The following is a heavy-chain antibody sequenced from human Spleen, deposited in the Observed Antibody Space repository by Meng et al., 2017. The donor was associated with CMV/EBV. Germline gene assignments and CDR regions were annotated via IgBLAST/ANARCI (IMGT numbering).Heavy chain of an antibody. CDR2: IYSGGST. J-gene: IGHJ6*02. CDR3: ARDMRISSAGMDYYYGMDV. D-gene: IGHD6-13*01. Sequence: GESLKISCAASGFTVSSNYMSWVRQAPGKGLEWVSVIYSGGSTYYADSVKGRFSISRDDSKNTLYLHMNSLRGEDTAVYYCARDMRISSAGMDYYYGMDVWGQGTTVTVSS. CDR1: GFTVSSNY. V-gene: IGHV3-53*01.